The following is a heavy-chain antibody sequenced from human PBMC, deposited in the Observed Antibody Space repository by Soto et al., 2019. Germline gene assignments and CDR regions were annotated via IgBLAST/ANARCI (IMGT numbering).Heavy chain of an antibody. J-gene: IGHJ5*02. Sequence: SETLSLTCAVSGGSISSSNWWSWVRQPPGRGLERIGEIYHSGSTNYSPSLKSRVTISVDKSKNQFSLKLSSVTAADTAVYYCATTNYYGSGSFWFDPWGQGTLVTVS. CDR1: GGSISSSNW. D-gene: IGHD3-10*01. CDR3: ATTNYYGSGSFWFDP. CDR2: IYHSGST. V-gene: IGHV4-4*02.